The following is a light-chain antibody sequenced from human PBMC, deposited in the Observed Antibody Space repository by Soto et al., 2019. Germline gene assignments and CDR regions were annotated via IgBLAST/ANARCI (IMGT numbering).Light chain of an antibody. Sequence: AIRMTQSPSSLSASTGDRVTITCRASQGISSYLAWYQQKPGKAPKLLIYGASTLQSGVPSRFSGSGSGTDFTLTISCLQSEDFATYYCQQYYSYLRTFGQGTKVEIK. V-gene: IGKV1-8*01. CDR2: GAS. J-gene: IGKJ1*01. CDR1: QGISSY. CDR3: QQYYSYLRT.